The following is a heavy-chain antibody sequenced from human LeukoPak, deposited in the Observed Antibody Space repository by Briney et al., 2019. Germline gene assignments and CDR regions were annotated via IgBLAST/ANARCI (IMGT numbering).Heavy chain of an antibody. CDR3: ARVPVDDYGMDV. Sequence: ASVKVSCKASGYTFTSYDINWVRQATGQGLEWMGWMNPNSGNTGYAQKFRGRITMTRNTSISTAYMELSSLRSEDTAVYYCARVPVDDYGMDVWGQGTTVTVSS. V-gene: IGHV1-8*01. CDR2: MNPNSGNT. D-gene: IGHD3-16*01. CDR1: GYTFTSYD. J-gene: IGHJ6*02.